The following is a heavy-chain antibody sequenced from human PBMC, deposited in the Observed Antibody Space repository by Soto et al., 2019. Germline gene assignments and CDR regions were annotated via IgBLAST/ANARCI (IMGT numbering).Heavy chain of an antibody. V-gene: IGHV3-53*01. CDR3: ARGTDALDC. CDR2: IYSGGIT. CDR1: GFTVSSKC. Sequence: GGSLRLSCAASGFTVSSKCMTWVRQAPGKGLEWVSVIYSGGITFYADSVKGRFTISRDNSKNTLYLQMSSLRAKDTAVYYCARGTDALDCWGQGPLMTFYS. J-gene: IGHJ4*02.